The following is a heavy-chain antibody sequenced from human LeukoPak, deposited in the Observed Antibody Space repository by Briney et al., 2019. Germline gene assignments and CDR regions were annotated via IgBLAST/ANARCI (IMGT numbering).Heavy chain of an antibody. Sequence: GESLKISFKGSGYSFTSHWISRVRQMPGKGLEGMGKIDPNDSYRNYSPSFQGHVTISVDKSINTANLQWSSLKASDTAMYYCARGSGWFDPWRQATMVSVPS. CDR2: IDPNDSYR. J-gene: IGHJ5*02. CDR1: GYSFTSHW. V-gene: IGHV5-10-1*01. CDR3: ARGSGWFDP. D-gene: IGHD3-3*01.